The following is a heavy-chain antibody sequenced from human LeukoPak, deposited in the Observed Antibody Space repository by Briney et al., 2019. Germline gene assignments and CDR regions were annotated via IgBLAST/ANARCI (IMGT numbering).Heavy chain of an antibody. V-gene: IGHV3-73*01. D-gene: IGHD3-22*01. CDR2: IRSKANSYAT. CDR3: TRHDYYDSSGYDAFDI. CDR1: GFTFSMSW. Sequence: GGSLRLSCAASGFTFSMSWMTWVRQASGKGLEWVGRIRSKANSYATAYAASVKGRFTISRDDSKNTAYLQMNSLKTEDTAVYYCTRHDYYDSSGYDAFDIWGQGTMVTVSS. J-gene: IGHJ3*02.